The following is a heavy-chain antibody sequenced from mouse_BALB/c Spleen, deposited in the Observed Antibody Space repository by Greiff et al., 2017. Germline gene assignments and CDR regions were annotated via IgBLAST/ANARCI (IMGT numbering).Heavy chain of an antibody. V-gene: IGHV1-87*01. D-gene: IGHD3-3*01. CDR1: GYTFTSYW. J-gene: IGHJ2*01. CDR2: IYPGDGDT. Sequence: VQLQQSGAELARPGASVKLSCKASGYTFTSYWMQWVKQRPGQGLEWIGAIYPGDGDTRYTQKFKGKATLTADKSSSTAYMQLSSLASEDSAVYYCARRGLDYWGQGTTLTVSA. CDR3: ARRGLDY.